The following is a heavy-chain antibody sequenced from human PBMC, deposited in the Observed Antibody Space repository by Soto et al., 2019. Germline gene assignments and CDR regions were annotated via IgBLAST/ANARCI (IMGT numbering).Heavy chain of an antibody. J-gene: IGHJ3*02. Sequence: ASVKVSCKASGYTFTSYAMHWVRQAPGQRLEWMGWINAGNGNTKYSQKFQGRVTITRDTSASTAYMELSSLRSEDTAVYYCARDSIPYYYGSGSYGSDAFDIWGQGTMVTVSS. D-gene: IGHD3-10*01. V-gene: IGHV1-3*01. CDR2: INAGNGNT. CDR1: GYTFTSYA. CDR3: ARDSIPYYYGSGSYGSDAFDI.